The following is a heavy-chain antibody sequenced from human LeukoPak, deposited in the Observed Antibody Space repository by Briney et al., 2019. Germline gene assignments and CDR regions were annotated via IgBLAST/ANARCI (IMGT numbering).Heavy chain of an antibody. CDR1: GYTFTSYD. CDR3: ATQPMQLGYCSGGSCYYYYYYMDV. Sequence: ASVKVSCKASGYTFTSYDINWVRQATGQGLEWMGWMNPNSGNTGYAQKFQGRVTMTRNTSISTAYMELSSLRSEDTAVYYCATQPMQLGYCSGGSCYYYYYYMDVWGKETTVTVSS. D-gene: IGHD2-15*01. J-gene: IGHJ6*03. CDR2: MNPNSGNT. V-gene: IGHV1-8*01.